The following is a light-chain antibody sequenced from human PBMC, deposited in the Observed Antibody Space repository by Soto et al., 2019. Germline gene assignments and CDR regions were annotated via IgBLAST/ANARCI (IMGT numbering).Light chain of an antibody. V-gene: IGKV3-15*01. CDR2: GAS. Sequence: EIVVTQSPVTLSVSPGERVTLSCRARESVSRNLAWYQQKPGQTPRLLIYGASTRATGVPARFSGSGSGTDFILAITSLQSEDFAVYYCQQYWHWPRTFGQGTRVEI. CDR1: ESVSRN. J-gene: IGKJ1*01. CDR3: QQYWHWPRT.